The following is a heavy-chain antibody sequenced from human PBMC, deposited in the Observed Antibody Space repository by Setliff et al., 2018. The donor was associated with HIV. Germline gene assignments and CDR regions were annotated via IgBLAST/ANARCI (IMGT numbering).Heavy chain of an antibody. CDR2: MNPNSGNT. J-gene: IGHJ4*02. CDR1: GYTFTSYD. Sequence: ASVKVSCKASGYTFTSYDINWVRQATGQGLEWMGWMNPNSGNTGYAQKFQGRLTMTRNTPISTAYMVLSRLRSDDTAVYYCARSDHSSGYYYNFDYWGQGTLVTVSS. V-gene: IGHV1-8*02. CDR3: ARSDHSSGYYYNFDY. D-gene: IGHD3-22*01.